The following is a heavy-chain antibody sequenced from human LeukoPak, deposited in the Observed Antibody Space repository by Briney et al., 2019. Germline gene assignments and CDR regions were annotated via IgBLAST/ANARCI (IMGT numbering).Heavy chain of an antibody. CDR3: ARERVAGRGYYYGMDV. CDR2: INPSGGST. V-gene: IGHV1-46*01. J-gene: IGHJ6*02. Sequence: ASVKVSCKASGYTFTSYYMHWVRQAPGQGLEWMGIINPSGGSTSYAQKFQSRVTMTRDTSTSTVYMELSSLRSEDTAVYYCARERVAGRGYYYGMDVWGQGTTVTVSS. D-gene: IGHD6-19*01. CDR1: GYTFTSYY.